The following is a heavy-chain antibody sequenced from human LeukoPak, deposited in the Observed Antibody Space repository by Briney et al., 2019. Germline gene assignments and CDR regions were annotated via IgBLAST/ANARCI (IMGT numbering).Heavy chain of an antibody. CDR2: IYHSGST. CDR1: GYSISSGYY. V-gene: IGHV4-38-2*01. Sequence: SETLSLTCAVSGYSISSGYYWGWIRQPPGKGLEWIGSIYHSGSTYYNPSLKSRVTISVDTSKNQFSLKLSSVTAADTAVYYCARFLGSSGWYKNFARFDYWGQGTLVTVSS. D-gene: IGHD6-19*01. CDR3: ARFLGSSGWYKNFARFDY. J-gene: IGHJ4*02.